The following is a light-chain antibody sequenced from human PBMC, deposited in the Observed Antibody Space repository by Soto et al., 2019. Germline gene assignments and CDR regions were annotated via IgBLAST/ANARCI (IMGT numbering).Light chain of an antibody. J-gene: IGLJ3*02. V-gene: IGLV2-14*03. Sequence: QSALTQPASVSGSPGQSITISCTGATSDVGAYNYVSWYQQHPGKAPQLMIYDVTDRPSGVSNRFSGSKSGNTASLTISGLQAEDEADYYCSSYTSSSTLVFGGGTKVTVL. CDR3: SSYTSSSTLV. CDR2: DVT. CDR1: TSDVGAYNY.